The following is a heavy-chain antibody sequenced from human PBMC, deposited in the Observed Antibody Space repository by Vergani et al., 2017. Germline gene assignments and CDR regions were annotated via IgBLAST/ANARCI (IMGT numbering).Heavy chain of an antibody. CDR2: IYTSEST. D-gene: IGHD6-6*01. CDR3: AREYSSSVGFLAY. Sequence: QVQLQESAPGLVKPSETLSLTCIFSGGSISPYYWSWIRQPAGKGLEWIGRIYTSESTNYNPSLKSRVTMSLDTSKNQFCLKLSSVTAADTAVYYCAREYSSSVGFLAYWGQGTLVTVSS. CDR1: GGSISPYY. J-gene: IGHJ4*02. V-gene: IGHV4-4*07.